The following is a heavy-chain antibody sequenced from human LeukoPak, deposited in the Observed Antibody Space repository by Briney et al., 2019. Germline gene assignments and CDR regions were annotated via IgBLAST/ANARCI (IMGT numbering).Heavy chain of an antibody. D-gene: IGHD3-10*01. Sequence: ASVKVSCKASGYTFTGYYMHWVRQAPGQGHEWMGWIKPNSGGTSYAQKFQGRVTMTRDTSLSTAYMELSGLRSDDTAVYYCARDQYYGSGSPSFAYWGQGTLVTVSS. CDR1: GYTFTGYY. CDR2: IKPNSGGT. V-gene: IGHV1-2*02. J-gene: IGHJ4*02. CDR3: ARDQYYGSGSPSFAY.